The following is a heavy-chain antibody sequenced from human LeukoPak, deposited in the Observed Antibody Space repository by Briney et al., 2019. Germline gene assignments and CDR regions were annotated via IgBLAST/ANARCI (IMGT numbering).Heavy chain of an antibody. D-gene: IGHD4-11*01. J-gene: IGHJ4*02. CDR2: INPNSGGT. CDR3: AKGGMTTVTTGDY. Sequence: GASVKVSCKASGGTFSSYAISWVRQAPGQGLEWMGWINPNSGGTNYAQKFQGRVTMTRDTSISTAYMELSRLRSDDTAVYYCAKGGMTTVTTGDYWGQGTLVTVSS. V-gene: IGHV1-2*02. CDR1: GGTFSSYA.